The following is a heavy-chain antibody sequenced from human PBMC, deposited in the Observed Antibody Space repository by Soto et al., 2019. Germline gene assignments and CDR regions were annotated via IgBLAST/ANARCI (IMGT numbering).Heavy chain of an antibody. Sequence: EVQLVESGGGLVQPGGSLRVSCAASGFTFSTYSMNWVRQAPGKGLEWVSYMSSRSITIYYTDSVKGRFTISRDNAKNSLYLQMNSLRDEDTAVYYCARGGSSSDNGMDVWGQGTTVTVSS. J-gene: IGHJ6*02. CDR3: ARGGSSSDNGMDV. CDR1: GFTFSTYS. D-gene: IGHD6-6*01. V-gene: IGHV3-48*02. CDR2: MSSRSITI.